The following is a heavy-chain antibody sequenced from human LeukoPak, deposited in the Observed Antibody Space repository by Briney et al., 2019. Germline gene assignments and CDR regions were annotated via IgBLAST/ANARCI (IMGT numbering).Heavy chain of an antibody. V-gene: IGHV1-69*13. D-gene: IGHD4-23*01. CDR1: GYTFSSYA. J-gene: IGHJ4*02. Sequence: ASVKVSCKASGYTFSSYAISWVRQAPGQGLEWMGGIIPIFGTANYAQKFQGRVTITADEPTSTAYMELSSLRSEDTAVYYCARDNRHYGGNSWYYFDYWGQGTLVTVSS. CDR2: IIPIFGTA. CDR3: ARDNRHYGGNSWYYFDY.